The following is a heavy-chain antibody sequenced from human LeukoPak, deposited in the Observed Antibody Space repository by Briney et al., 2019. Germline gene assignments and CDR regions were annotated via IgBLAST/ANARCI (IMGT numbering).Heavy chain of an antibody. J-gene: IGHJ3*01. CDR3: AKDVPYGSGYTAFDF. V-gene: IGHV3-9*01. Sequence: GGSLRLSCAASGFTLDEYAMHWVRQAPGKGLEWVSGISWNSGSIGYADSVKGRFTISRDNGKNSLYLQMNSLRAEDTALYYCAKDVPYGSGYTAFDFWGQGTMVTVSS. D-gene: IGHD3-10*01. CDR2: ISWNSGSI. CDR1: GFTLDEYA.